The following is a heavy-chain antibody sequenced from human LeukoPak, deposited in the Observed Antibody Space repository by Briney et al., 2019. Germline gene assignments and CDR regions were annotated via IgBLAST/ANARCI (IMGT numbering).Heavy chain of an antibody. CDR3: ARDGSGYDPDYYFDY. V-gene: IGHV4-59*12. J-gene: IGHJ4*02. CDR1: GGSISSYY. CDR2: IYYSGST. D-gene: IGHD5-12*01. Sequence: SETLSLTCAVAGGSISSYYWSWIRHPPGKGLEWIGYIYYSGSTNYNPSLKSRVTISVDTSKNQFSLKLSSVTAADTAVYYCARDGSGYDPDYYFDYWGQGTLVTVSS.